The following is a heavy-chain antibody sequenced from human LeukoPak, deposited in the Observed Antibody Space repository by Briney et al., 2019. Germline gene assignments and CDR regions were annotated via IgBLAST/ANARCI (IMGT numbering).Heavy chain of an antibody. D-gene: IGHD3-10*01. CDR3: ARPLPGALLTFDY. CDR1: GGTFSSYA. J-gene: IGHJ4*02. CDR2: IIPIFGTA. Sequence: ASVKVSCKASGGTFSSYAISWVRQAPGQGLEWMGGIIPIFGTANYAQKFQGRVTITADESTSTAYMELSSLRSEDTAVYYCARPLPGALLTFDYWGQGTLVTVSS. V-gene: IGHV1-69*13.